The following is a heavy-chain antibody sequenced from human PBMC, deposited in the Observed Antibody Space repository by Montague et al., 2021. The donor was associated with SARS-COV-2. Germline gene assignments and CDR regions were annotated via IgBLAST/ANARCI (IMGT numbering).Heavy chain of an antibody. V-gene: IGHV3-11*01. D-gene: IGHD3-10*01. Sequence: SLRLSLSASGFTFSDYYMSWIRQAPGKGLEWISYISSSGTSISYADSVKGRVTISRDNAKKFLYLQMNSLRVDDTAVYYCASPPGIRGREYWGQGILVTVSS. J-gene: IGHJ4*02. CDR1: GFTFSDYY. CDR3: ASPPGIRGREY. CDR2: ISSSGTSI.